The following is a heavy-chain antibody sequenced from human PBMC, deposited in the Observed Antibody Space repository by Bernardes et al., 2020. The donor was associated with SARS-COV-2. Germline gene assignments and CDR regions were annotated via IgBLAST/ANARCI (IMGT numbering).Heavy chain of an antibody. J-gene: IGHJ5*02. V-gene: IGHV1-2*02. CDR1: GYTFTGYY. CDR2: INPNSGGT. D-gene: IGHD6-13*01. CDR3: ARDLSQGVAAAVDP. Sequence: ASVKVSCKASGYTFTGYYMHWVRQAPGQGLEWMGWINPNSGGTNYAQKFQGRVTMTRDTSISTAYMELSRLRSDDTAVYYCARDLSQGVAAAVDPWGQGTLVTVSS.